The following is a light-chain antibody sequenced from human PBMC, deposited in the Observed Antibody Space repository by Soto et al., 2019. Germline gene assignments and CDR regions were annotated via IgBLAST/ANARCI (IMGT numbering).Light chain of an antibody. CDR1: SSNIGSNY. CDR2: RNN. V-gene: IGLV1-47*01. J-gene: IGLJ2*01. CDR3: AAWDDSRVV. Sequence: QSVLTQPPSASGTPGQRVTISCSGSSSNIGSNYVYWYQQFPGTAPKLLIYRNNQRPSGVPDRFSASKSETSASLAISGLRSEDEADYYCAAWDDSRVVFGGGTKLTVL.